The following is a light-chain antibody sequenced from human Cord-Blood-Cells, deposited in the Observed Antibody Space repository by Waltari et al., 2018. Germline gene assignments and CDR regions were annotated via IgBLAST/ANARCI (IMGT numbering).Light chain of an antibody. V-gene: IGLV2-23*01. CDR2: EGS. J-gene: IGLJ1*01. CDR1: SSDVGSYTI. Sequence: QSALTQPAAVSGSPGQPITISCTGTSSDVGSYTIVSWYPQHPGKAPKLMIYEGSKRPSGVSNRFSGSKSGNTASLTISGLQAEDEADYYCCSYAGSSTYVFGTGTKVTVL. CDR3: CSYAGSSTYV.